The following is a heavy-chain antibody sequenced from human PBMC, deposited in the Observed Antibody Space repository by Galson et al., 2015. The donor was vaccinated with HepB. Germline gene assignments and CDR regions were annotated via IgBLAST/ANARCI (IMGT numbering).Heavy chain of an antibody. CDR3: ARHVGVPGTRGFDY. V-gene: IGHV4-4*02. D-gene: IGHD2-2*01. Sequence: WIGEIYHSGTANYNPSLESRGTISLDKSKNQISLKLTSVTAADTAVYYCARHVGVPGTRGFDYWGQGTLVTVSS. J-gene: IGHJ4*02. CDR2: IYHSGTA.